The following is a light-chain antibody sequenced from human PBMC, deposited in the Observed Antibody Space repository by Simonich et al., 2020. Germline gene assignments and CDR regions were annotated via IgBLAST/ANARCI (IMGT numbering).Light chain of an antibody. Sequence: DIVMTQSPDSLAVSLGERATINCKSSQSVLYSSNNKNYLAWYQQKTGQTPNLLIYWASTRESGVPDRFSGSGSGTDFTLTISSLQAEDVAVYYCQQYYSTPLTFGGGTKVEIK. CDR2: WAS. V-gene: IGKV4-1*01. J-gene: IGKJ4*01. CDR3: QQYYSTPLT. CDR1: QSVLYSSNNKNY.